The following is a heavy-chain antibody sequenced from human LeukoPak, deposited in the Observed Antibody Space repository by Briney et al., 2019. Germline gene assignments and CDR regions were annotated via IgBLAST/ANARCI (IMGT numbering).Heavy chain of an antibody. Sequence: GESLKISCKGSGYSFTSYWIGWVRQMPGKGLEWMGIIYPGDSDTRYSPSFQGQVTISADKSISTAYLQWSSLKASDTAMYYCARHTSYDSSGFDGGSDYYXXYWGXXTLXTVSS. CDR3: ARHTSYDSSGFDGGSDYYXXY. CDR2: IYPGDSDT. V-gene: IGHV5-51*01. CDR1: GYSFTSYW. J-gene: IGHJ4*01. D-gene: IGHD3-22*01.